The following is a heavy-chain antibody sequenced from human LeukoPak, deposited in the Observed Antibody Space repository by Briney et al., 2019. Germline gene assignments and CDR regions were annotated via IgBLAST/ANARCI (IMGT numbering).Heavy chain of an antibody. CDR2: IIPILGIA. J-gene: IGHJ3*02. D-gene: IGHD3-22*01. CDR3: ASPWTYYYDSSGYRTHAFDI. V-gene: IGHV1-69*04. CDR1: GGTFSSYA. Sequence: SVRVSCKASGGTFSSYAISWVRQAPGQGLEWMGRIIPILGIANYAQKFQGRVTITADKSTSTAYMELSSLRSEDTAVYYCASPWTYYYDSSGYRTHAFDIWGQGTMVTVSS.